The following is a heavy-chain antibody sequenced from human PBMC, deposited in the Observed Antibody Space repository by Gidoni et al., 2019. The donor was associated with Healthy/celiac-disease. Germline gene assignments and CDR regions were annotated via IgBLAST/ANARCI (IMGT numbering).Heavy chain of an antibody. CDR3: AKDYFWSGYQYYFDY. CDR2: ISYDGSNK. Sequence: QVQLVESGGGVVQPGRSLRLSCAASGFTFRSYGMHWVRQAPGKGLEWVAVISYDGSNKYYADSVKGRFTISRDNSKNTLYLQMNSLRAEDTAVYDCAKDYFWSGYQYYFDYWGQGTLVTVSS. J-gene: IGHJ4*02. V-gene: IGHV3-30*18. CDR1: GFTFRSYG. D-gene: IGHD3-3*01.